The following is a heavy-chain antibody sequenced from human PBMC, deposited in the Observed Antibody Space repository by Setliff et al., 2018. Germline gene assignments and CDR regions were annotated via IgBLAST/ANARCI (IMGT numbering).Heavy chain of an antibody. CDR3: AGQGPIFGSGLIPDFDQ. V-gene: IGHV3-23*01. CDR2: VSVSGDNT. J-gene: IGHJ4*02. CDR1: GITFTSYA. D-gene: IGHD3-3*01. Sequence: PGESLKISCVASGITFTSYAMSWVRQAPGKGLEWVSTVSVSGDNTYYTDSVKGRFTTSRDNSKNTVSLQMSSLRAEDTAIYFCAGQGPIFGSGLIPDFDQWGQGTMVTVSS.